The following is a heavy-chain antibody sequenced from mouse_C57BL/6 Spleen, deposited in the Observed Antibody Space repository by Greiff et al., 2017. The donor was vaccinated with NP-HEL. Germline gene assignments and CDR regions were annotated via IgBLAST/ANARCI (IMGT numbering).Heavy chain of an antibody. Sequence: EVMLVESGEGLVKPGGSLKLSCAASGFTFSSYAMSWVRQTPEKRLEWVAYISSGGDYIYYADTVKGRFTISRDNARNTLYLQMSSLKSEDTAMYYCTRDDYGNYFDYWGQGTTLTVSS. CDR1: GFTFSSYA. V-gene: IGHV5-9-1*02. CDR2: ISSGGDYI. CDR3: TRDDYGNYFDY. J-gene: IGHJ2*01. D-gene: IGHD1-1*01.